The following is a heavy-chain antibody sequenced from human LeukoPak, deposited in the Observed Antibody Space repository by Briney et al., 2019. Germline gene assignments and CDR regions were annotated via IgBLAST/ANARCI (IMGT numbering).Heavy chain of an antibody. J-gene: IGHJ4*02. CDR2: SGGST. V-gene: IGHV3-23*01. Sequence: GGSLRLSCVASGFTFSNYWMSWVRQAPGKGLEWVSGSGGSTYYADSVKGRFTISRDNSKNTLYLQMNSLRAEDTAIYYCAKRGPDYYFDFWGQGTLVTVSS. D-gene: IGHD3-10*01. CDR1: GFTFSNYW. CDR3: AKRGPDYYFDF.